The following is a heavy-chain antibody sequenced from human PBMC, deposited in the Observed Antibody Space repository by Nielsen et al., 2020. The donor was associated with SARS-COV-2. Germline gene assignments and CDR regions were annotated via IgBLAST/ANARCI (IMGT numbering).Heavy chain of an antibody. J-gene: IGHJ4*02. D-gene: IGHD1-26*01. CDR3: ARGGQGSLDY. V-gene: IGHV3-21*01. CDR2: ISSSSSYI. CDR1: GFTFSGYS. Sequence: GESLKISCAASGFTFSGYSMNWVRQAPGKGLEWVSSISSSSSYIYYADSVKGRFTISRDNAKNSLYLQMNSLRVEDTAVYYCARGGQGSLDYWGQGTLVTVSS.